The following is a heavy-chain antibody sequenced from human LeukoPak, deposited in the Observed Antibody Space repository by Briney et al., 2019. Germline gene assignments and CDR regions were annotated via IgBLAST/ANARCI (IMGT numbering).Heavy chain of an antibody. V-gene: IGHV1-18*01. Sequence: ASVKVSCKASGYTFTSYGISWVRQVPGQGLEWMGWISAYNGNTNYAQKLQGRVTMTTDTSTSTAYMELRSLRSDDTAVYYCARSPDLVVPDAYFDYWGQGTLVTVSS. D-gene: IGHD2-2*01. J-gene: IGHJ4*02. CDR3: ARSPDLVVPDAYFDY. CDR2: ISAYNGNT. CDR1: GYTFTSYG.